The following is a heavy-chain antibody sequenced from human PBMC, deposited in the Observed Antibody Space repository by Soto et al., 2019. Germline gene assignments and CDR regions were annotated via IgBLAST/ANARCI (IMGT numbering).Heavy chain of an antibody. Sequence: EVHLVESGGGLVEPGGSLRLSCAASGFIFNNAWMTWVRQAPGKGLEWVAHIKSRPDGGTADYAASVKGRFTLSRDDSRYTLYLQMNSLRIEDTAVYYCTTAGPRDWYFNLWGRGTLVTVSS. CDR1: GFIFNNAW. CDR2: IKSRPDGGTA. V-gene: IGHV3-15*01. CDR3: TTAGPRDWYFNL. J-gene: IGHJ2*01.